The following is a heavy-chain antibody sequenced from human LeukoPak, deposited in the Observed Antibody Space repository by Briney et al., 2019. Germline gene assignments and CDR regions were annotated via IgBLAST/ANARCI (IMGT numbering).Heavy chain of an antibody. CDR2: ISGSGSSA. V-gene: IGHV3-23*01. CDR1: GFTFTNYA. Sequence: GGSLRLSCAASGFTFTNYAMSWVRQAPGKRLEWVSTISGSGSSAYYADSVKGRFTISRDNSENTLYLQMNSLRVEDTAVYYCAKGREPYGDSRFDYWGQGTLVTVS. D-gene: IGHD4-17*01. J-gene: IGHJ4*02. CDR3: AKGREPYGDSRFDY.